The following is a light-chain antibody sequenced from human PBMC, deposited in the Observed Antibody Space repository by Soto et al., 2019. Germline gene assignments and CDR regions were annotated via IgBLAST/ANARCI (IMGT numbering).Light chain of an antibody. Sequence: SALTPPRSVSGSPGQSVTISCTGTSSDVGVYNYVSWYQQYPGKAPKIMIYDVSKRPSGVPDRFSGSKSDNTASLTISGLQAEDEADYYCCSYAGSYTFVFGSGTKVTVL. CDR1: SSDVGVYNY. CDR2: DVS. V-gene: IGLV2-11*01. CDR3: CSYAGSYTFV. J-gene: IGLJ1*01.